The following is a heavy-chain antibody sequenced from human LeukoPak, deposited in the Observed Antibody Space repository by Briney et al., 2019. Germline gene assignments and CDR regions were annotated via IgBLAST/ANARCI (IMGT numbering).Heavy chain of an antibody. V-gene: IGHV3-48*01. CDR3: ARDLDLWAAYYFDY. CDR2: ISSSSSTI. Sequence: PGGSLRLSCAASGFTFSSYSMNWVRQAPGKGLEWVSYISSSSSTIYYADSVKGRFTISRDNAKNSLYLQMNSLRAEDTAVYYCARDLDLWAAYYFDYWGQGTLVTVSS. J-gene: IGHJ4*02. CDR1: GFTFSSYS. D-gene: IGHD3-3*01.